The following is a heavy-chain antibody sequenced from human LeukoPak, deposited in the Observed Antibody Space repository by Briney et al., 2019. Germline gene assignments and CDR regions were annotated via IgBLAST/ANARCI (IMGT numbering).Heavy chain of an antibody. CDR3: ARDDGDYGFDY. CDR1: GGSISSYY. CDR2: IYYSGST. J-gene: IGHJ4*02. V-gene: IGHV4-59*01. Sequence: SETLSLTCTVSGGSISSYYWSWIRQPPGKGLEWIGYIYYSGSTNYNPSLKSRVTISVDTSKNQFSLKLSSVTAADTAVYYCARDDGDYGFDYWGQGTLVTVSS. D-gene: IGHD4-17*01.